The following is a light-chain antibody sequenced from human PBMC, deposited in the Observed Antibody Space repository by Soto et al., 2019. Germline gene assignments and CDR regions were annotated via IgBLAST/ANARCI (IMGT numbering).Light chain of an antibody. J-gene: IGLJ2*01. V-gene: IGLV2-8*01. CDR1: SSDVGGSNY. Sequence: QSVLTQPPSASGSPGQSVTISCTGTSSDVGGSNYVSWYQQYPGKAPKLIIFEVTKRPAGVPDRFSGSRSGNTASLTVSGLQAEDEADYYCKSYAGDNTVVFGGGTKVTVL. CDR2: EVT. CDR3: KSYAGDNTVV.